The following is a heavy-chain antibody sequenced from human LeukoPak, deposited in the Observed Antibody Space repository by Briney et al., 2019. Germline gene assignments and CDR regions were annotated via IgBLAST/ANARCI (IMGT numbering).Heavy chain of an antibody. D-gene: IGHD3-10*01. CDR1: GYTLTELS. CDR2: FDPEDGET. CDR3: AREGSMVRGPDFDY. Sequence: GASVKVSCKVSGYTLTELSMHWVRQAPGKGLEWMGGFDPEDGETIYAQKFQGWVTMTRDTSISTAYMELSRLRSDDTAVYYCAREGSMVRGPDFDYWGQGTLVTVSS. J-gene: IGHJ4*02. V-gene: IGHV1-24*01.